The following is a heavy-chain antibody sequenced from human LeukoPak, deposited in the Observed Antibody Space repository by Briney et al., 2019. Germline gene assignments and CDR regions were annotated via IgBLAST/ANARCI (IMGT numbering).Heavy chain of an antibody. CDR1: GGSISPYY. V-gene: IGHV4-34*01. CDR3: ARFTVAGGGDAFDI. D-gene: IGHD6-19*01. J-gene: IGHJ3*02. CDR2: INHSGST. Sequence: PSETLSLTCSVSGGSISPYYWSWIRQPPGKGLEWIGEINHSGSTNYNPSLKSRVTISVDTSKNQFSLKLSSVTAADTAVYYCARFTVAGGGDAFDIWGQGTMVTVSS.